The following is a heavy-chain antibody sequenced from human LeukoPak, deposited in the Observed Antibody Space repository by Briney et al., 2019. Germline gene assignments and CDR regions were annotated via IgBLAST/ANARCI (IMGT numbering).Heavy chain of an antibody. D-gene: IGHD3-10*01. CDR2: INPGGSSI. CDR1: GFTFSSYW. Sequence: PGGSLRLSCAASGFTFSSYWMHWVRQVPGKGLVWVARINPGGSSITYADSVKGRFTISRDNSKNTLYLQMNSLRAEDTAVYYCAKSIRDYYGSGRTRYYYYGMDVWGQGTTVTVSS. J-gene: IGHJ6*02. V-gene: IGHV3-74*01. CDR3: AKSIRDYYGSGRTRYYYYGMDV.